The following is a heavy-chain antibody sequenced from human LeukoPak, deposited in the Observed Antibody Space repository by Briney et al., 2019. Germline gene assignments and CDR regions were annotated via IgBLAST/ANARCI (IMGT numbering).Heavy chain of an antibody. CDR1: GFTFSSYS. Sequence: GSPRLSCAASGFTFSSYSMNWVRQAPGKGLEWVSSISSSSSYIYYADSVKGRFTISRDDAKNLLYLDMNSLRAEDTAVYYCARGHTAVTRHFDFWGQGTLVTVSS. V-gene: IGHV3-21*01. D-gene: IGHD4-17*01. J-gene: IGHJ4*02. CDR3: ARGHTAVTRHFDF. CDR2: ISSSSSYI.